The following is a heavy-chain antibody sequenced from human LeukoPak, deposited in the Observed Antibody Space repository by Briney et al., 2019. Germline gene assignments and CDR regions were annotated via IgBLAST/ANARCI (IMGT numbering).Heavy chain of an antibody. CDR2: ISWNSGSI. CDR3: AKDIVVVPAAISGSGFDY. Sequence: GGSLRLSCAASGFTFDDYAMHWVRQAPGKGLEWVSGISWNSGSIGCADSVKGRFTISRDNAKNSLYLQMNSLRAEDTALYYCAKDIVVVPAAISGSGFDYWGQGTLVTVPS. V-gene: IGHV3-9*01. J-gene: IGHJ4*02. CDR1: GFTFDDYA. D-gene: IGHD2-2*02.